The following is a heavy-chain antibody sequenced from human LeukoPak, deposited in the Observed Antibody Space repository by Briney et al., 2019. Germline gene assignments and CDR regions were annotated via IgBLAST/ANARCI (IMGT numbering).Heavy chain of an antibody. J-gene: IGHJ5*02. CDR2: ISSSSSYI. CDR3: ARGILVGATIT. D-gene: IGHD1-26*01. Sequence: GGSLRLSCAASGFTFSSYGMNWVRQAPGKGLEWVSSISSSSSYIYYADSVKGRFTISRDNAKNSLYLQMNSLRAEDTAVYYCARGILVGATITWGQGTLVTVSS. V-gene: IGHV3-21*01. CDR1: GFTFSSYG.